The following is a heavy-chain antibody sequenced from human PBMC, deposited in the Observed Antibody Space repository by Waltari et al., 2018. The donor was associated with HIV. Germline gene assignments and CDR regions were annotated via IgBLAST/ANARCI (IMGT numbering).Heavy chain of an antibody. J-gene: IGHJ6*02. CDR1: GYDLTSYG. CDR2: VGAYNGNI. Sequence: HVQLMHSGPETRKPGASVNISCRAVGYDLTSYGITWVRQAPGQGRAGMGGVGAYNGNIDSERKFKDRVSLTTNTSTTAVFLELRRLLIDDTATYFCVRGGGSWLQETHYYKGLDVWGLGTAVIVSS. CDR3: VRGGGSWLQETHYYKGLDV. D-gene: IGHD3-10*01. V-gene: IGHV1-18*04.